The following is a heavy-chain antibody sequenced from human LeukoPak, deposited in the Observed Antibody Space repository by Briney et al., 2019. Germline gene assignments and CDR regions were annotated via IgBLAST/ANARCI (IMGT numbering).Heavy chain of an antibody. V-gene: IGHV3-23*01. J-gene: IGHJ4*02. D-gene: IGHD3-22*01. Sequence: RSGGSLRLSCAASGFTFSNYAMSWVRQAPGKGLEWVSGKSGSGGSTYYADSVRGRFTLSRDNSKNTLYLQMNSLRAEDTAVYYCAKDGYYDTTGNLDYWGQGTLVTVSS. CDR3: AKDGYYDTTGNLDY. CDR1: GFTFSNYA. CDR2: KSGSGGST.